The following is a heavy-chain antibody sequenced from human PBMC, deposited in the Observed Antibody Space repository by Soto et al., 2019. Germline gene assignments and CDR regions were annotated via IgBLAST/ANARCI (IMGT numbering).Heavy chain of an antibody. CDR1: GFTVSSNY. CDR2: IYSGGST. Sequence: GGSLRLSCAASGFTVSSNYMSWVRQAPGKGLEWVSVIYSGGSTYYADSVKGRFTISRDNSKNTLYLQMNSLRAEDTAVYYCARVTHNDRHFDYWGRGTLVTVSS. CDR3: ARVTHNDRHFDY. J-gene: IGHJ4*02. D-gene: IGHD1-1*01. V-gene: IGHV3-66*01.